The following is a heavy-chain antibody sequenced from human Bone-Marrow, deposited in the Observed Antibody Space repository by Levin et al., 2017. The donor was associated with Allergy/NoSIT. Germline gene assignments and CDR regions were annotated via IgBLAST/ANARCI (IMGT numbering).Heavy chain of an antibody. V-gene: IGHV3-74*01. J-gene: IGHJ4*02. Sequence: GESLKISCAASGFTFSSYWMHWVRQAPGKGLVWVSRINSDGSSTSYADSVKGRFTISRDNAKNTLYLQMNSLRAEDTAVYYCAREPISPSMITFGGVIYWGQGTLVTVSS. D-gene: IGHD3-16*01. CDR2: INSDGSST. CDR1: GFTFSSYW. CDR3: AREPISPSMITFGGVIY.